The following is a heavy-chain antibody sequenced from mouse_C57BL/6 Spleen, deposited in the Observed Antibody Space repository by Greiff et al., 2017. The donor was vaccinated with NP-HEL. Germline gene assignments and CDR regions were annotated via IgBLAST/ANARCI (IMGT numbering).Heavy chain of an antibody. CDR2: IYPGDGDT. CDR1: GYAFSSSW. V-gene: IGHV1-82*01. CDR3: ARGNSNYWYFDV. Sequence: LVESGPELVKPGASVKISCKASGYAFSSSWMNWVKQRPGKGLEWIGRIYPGDGDTNYNGKFKGKATLTADKSSSTAYMQLSSLTSEDSAVYFCARGNSNYWYFDVWGTGTTVTVSS. D-gene: IGHD2-5*01. J-gene: IGHJ1*03.